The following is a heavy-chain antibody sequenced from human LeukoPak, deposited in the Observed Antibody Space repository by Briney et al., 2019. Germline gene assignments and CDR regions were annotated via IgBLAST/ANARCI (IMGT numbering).Heavy chain of an antibody. V-gene: IGHV3-21*01. Sequence: GGSLRLSCAASRFTFSSYSMNWVRQAPGKGLEWVSSISSSSSYIYYADSVKGRFTISRDNAKNSLYLQMNSLRAEDTAVYYCARVRSSGYLYYYYMDVWGKGTTVTVSS. CDR2: ISSSSSYI. CDR1: RFTFSSYS. J-gene: IGHJ6*03. CDR3: ARVRSSGYLYYYYMDV. D-gene: IGHD3-22*01.